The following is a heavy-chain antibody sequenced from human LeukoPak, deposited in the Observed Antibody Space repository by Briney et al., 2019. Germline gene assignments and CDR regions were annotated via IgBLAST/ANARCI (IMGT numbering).Heavy chain of an antibody. Sequence: GESLKISCKGSGYNFTIYWIGWVRQMPGKGLEWMGIIYPGDSDTRYSPSFQGQVTISADKSISTAYLQWSSLKASDTAMYYCARLIGYCSGGSCYSRGYFDYWGQGTLVTVSS. CDR2: IYPGDSDT. V-gene: IGHV5-51*01. J-gene: IGHJ4*02. D-gene: IGHD2-15*01. CDR3: ARLIGYCSGGSCYSRGYFDY. CDR1: GYNFTIYW.